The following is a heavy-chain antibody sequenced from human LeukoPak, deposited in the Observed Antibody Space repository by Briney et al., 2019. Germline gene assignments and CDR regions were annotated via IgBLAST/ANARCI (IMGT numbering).Heavy chain of an antibody. CDR1: GFTFSSYW. J-gene: IGHJ6*02. D-gene: IGHD3-22*01. CDR2: IKQDGSEK. V-gene: IGHV3-7*01. CDR3: ARAENYYDSSGYYSRQYYGMDV. Sequence: GGSLRLSCAASGFTFSSYWMSWVRQAPGKGLEWVANIKQDGSEKYYVDSWKGRFTISRDNAKNSLYLKMNSLRAEDTAVYYCARAENYYDSSGYYSRQYYGMDVWGQGTTVTVSS.